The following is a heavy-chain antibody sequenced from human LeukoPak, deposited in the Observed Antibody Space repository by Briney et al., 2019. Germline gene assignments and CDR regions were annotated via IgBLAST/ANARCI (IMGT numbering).Heavy chain of an antibody. CDR2: ISGSGDTT. CDR3: AKDAGSGSPDYFDY. J-gene: IGHJ4*02. CDR1: GFTFARST. D-gene: IGHD3-10*01. V-gene: IGHV3-23*01. Sequence: PGGSLRLSCVASGFTFARSTMNWVRQAPGKGLEWVSAISGSGDTTYYADSVRGRFTISRDNSKNTLYLQMNSLRAEDTAVYYCAKDAGSGSPDYFDYWGQGTLVTVSS.